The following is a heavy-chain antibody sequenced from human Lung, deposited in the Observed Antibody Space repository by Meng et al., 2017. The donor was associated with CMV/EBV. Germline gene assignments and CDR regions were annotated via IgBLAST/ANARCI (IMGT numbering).Heavy chain of an antibody. V-gene: IGHV1-46*01. CDR2: INPSGGST. CDR1: GYTFTSYY. D-gene: IGHD2-2*01. CDR3: STSCSQWGYYYYYGMDV. Sequence: ASXXVSXKASGYTFTSYYMHWVRQAPGQGLEWMGIINPSGGSTSYAQKFQGRVTMTRDTSTSTVYMELSSLRSEDTAVYYGSTSCSQWGYYYYYGMDVWGQGAXVTVSS. J-gene: IGHJ6*02.